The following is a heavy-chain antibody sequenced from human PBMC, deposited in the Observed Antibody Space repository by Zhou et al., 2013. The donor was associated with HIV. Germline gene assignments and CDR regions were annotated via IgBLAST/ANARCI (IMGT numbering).Heavy chain of an antibody. CDR2: ISAYNGNT. Sequence: QVQLVQSGAEVKKPGASVKVSCKASGYTFTSYGISWVRQAPGQGLEWMGWISAYNGNTNYAQKLQGRVTMTTDTSTSTAYMELRSLRSDDTAVYYCARDSYYYDSSGYGSDAFDIWGQGTMVTVSS. V-gene: IGHV1-18*01. D-gene: IGHD3-22*01. CDR3: ARDSYYYDSSGYGSDAFDI. J-gene: IGHJ3*02. CDR1: GYTFTSYG.